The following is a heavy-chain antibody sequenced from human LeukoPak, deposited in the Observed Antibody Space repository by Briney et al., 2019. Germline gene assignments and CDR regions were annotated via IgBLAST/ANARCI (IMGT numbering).Heavy chain of an antibody. D-gene: IGHD6-13*01. Sequence: PGGSLRLPCAASGFTFDDYAMHWVRQAPGKGLEWVSGISWNSGSIGYADSVKGRFTISRDNAKNSLYLQMNSLRAEDMALYYCAKGGSSSWYAPGFDYWGQGTLVTVSS. CDR2: ISWNSGSI. V-gene: IGHV3-9*03. J-gene: IGHJ4*02. CDR3: AKGGSSSWYAPGFDY. CDR1: GFTFDDYA.